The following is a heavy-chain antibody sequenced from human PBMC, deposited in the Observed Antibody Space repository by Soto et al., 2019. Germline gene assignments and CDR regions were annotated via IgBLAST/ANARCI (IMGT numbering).Heavy chain of an antibody. Sequence: ASVKVSCKASGYTVTGDYMHWGRQAPGQGREWMGWINPNSGGTNYAQKFQGWVTMTRDTSISTAFMELSRLRSDDTAVYYCARWSEQQPFDYWGQGTLVTVSS. J-gene: IGHJ4*02. CDR2: INPNSGGT. CDR1: GYTVTGDY. D-gene: IGHD6-13*01. CDR3: ARWSEQQPFDY. V-gene: IGHV1-2*04.